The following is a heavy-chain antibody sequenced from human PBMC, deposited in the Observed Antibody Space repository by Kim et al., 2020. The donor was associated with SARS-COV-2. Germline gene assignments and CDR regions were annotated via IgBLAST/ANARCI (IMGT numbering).Heavy chain of an antibody. CDR1: GYTFTGYY. D-gene: IGHD4-17*01. J-gene: IGHJ6*02. CDR3: AREGPATVDYYYYGMDV. V-gene: IGHV1-2*02. CDR2: INPNSGGT. Sequence: ASVKVSCKASGYTFTGYYMHWVRQAPGQGLEWMGWINPNSGGTNYAQKFQGRVTMTRHTSISTAYMELSRLRSDDTAVYYCAREGPATVDYYYYGMDVWGQGTTVTVSS.